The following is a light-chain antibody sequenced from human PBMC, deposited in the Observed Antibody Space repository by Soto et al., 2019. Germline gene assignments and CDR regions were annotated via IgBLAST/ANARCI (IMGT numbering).Light chain of an antibody. CDR1: QSVSSN. CDR3: QQYNNWPKIT. CDR2: GAS. Sequence: EIVITQSPATLSVSPGERATLSCRASQSVSSNLAWYQQKPGQAPRLLIYGASTRANGIPVRFSGSGSGTELTLTISSLQSEDFAVYYCQQYNNWPKITFGQGTRLEIK. V-gene: IGKV3-15*01. J-gene: IGKJ5*01.